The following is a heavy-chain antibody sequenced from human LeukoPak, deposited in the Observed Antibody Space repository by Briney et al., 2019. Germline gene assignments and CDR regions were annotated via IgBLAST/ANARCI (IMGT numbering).Heavy chain of an antibody. D-gene: IGHD6-19*01. V-gene: IGHV4-61*02. Sequence: SQTLSLTCTVSNGSISSDTYFWSWIRQPAGKGLEWIGRMSSSGISTYSPSLKSRVTISIDTSRNQFSMNLISVTAADTAVYYCAKGAGPPWFDPWDQGTLVTVSS. CDR1: NGSISSDTYF. CDR3: AKGAGPPWFDP. CDR2: MSSSGIS. J-gene: IGHJ5*02.